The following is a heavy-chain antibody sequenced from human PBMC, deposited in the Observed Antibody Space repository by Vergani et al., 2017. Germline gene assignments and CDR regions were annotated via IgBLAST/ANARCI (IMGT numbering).Heavy chain of an antibody. CDR1: GGSISSGGYY. J-gene: IGHJ4*02. D-gene: IGHD5-18*01. CDR2: IYYSGST. Sequence: QVQLQESGPGLVKPSQTLSLTCTVSGGSISSGGYYWSWIRQHPGKGLEWIGYIYYSGSTYYNPSLKSLVTISVDTSKNQFSLKLSAVTAADTAVYYCARAVDTAMVGEYFDYWGQGTLVTVSS. CDR3: ARAVDTAMVGEYFDY. V-gene: IGHV4-31*01.